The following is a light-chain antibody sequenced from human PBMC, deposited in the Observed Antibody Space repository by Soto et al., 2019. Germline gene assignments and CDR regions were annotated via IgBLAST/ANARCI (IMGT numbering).Light chain of an antibody. CDR3: QHYKDYSWK. CDR1: QSIRRW. Sequence: DIHLTQSPSTLSASVGDRVTITCRARQSIRRWLAWYQQKPGKAPNLLIYTTSSLESGVPSRFSGTGSLTEFTLAISSLQPDDFATSYCQHYKDYSWKFGQGTKVEIK. CDR2: TTS. J-gene: IGKJ1*01. V-gene: IGKV1-5*03.